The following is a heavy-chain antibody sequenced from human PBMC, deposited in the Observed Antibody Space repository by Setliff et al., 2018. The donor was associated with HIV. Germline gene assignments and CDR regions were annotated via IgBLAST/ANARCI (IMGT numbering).Heavy chain of an antibody. D-gene: IGHD2-15*01. J-gene: IGHJ4*02. V-gene: IGHV3-74*01. Sequence: GGSLRLSCAASGFTFSNYWMHWVRQAPGKGLVWVSRIKGDGTSTRYADSVKGRFTISRDNDKNTLYLQMNSLRAEDTAVYYCAKDRRCSVWGQGTLVTVSS. CDR3: AKDRRCSV. CDR1: GFTFSNYW. CDR2: IKGDGTST.